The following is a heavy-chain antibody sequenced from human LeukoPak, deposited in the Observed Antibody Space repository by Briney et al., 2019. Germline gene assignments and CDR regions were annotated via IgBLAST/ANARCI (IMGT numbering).Heavy chain of an antibody. V-gene: IGHV3-30-3*01. CDR3: ARDISGTGGFDP. J-gene: IGHJ5*02. CDR1: GFTFSTCA. CDR2: VSYDGGDK. Sequence: GRSLRLSCAASGFTFSTCAMHWVRQAPGKGLEWVAVVSYDGGDKYYADSVKGRFTISRDNSKNTVYLQMNSLRAEDTAVYYCARDISGTGGFDPRGQGTLVTVSS. D-gene: IGHD1-20*01.